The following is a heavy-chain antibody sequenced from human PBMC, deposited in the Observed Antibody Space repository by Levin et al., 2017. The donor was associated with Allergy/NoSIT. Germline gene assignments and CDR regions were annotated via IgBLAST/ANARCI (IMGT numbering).Heavy chain of an antibody. J-gene: IGHJ6*03. CDR1: GGTFSSYA. D-gene: IGHD4-17*01. V-gene: IGHV1-69*04. Sequence: PWASVKVSCKASGGTFSSYAISWVRQAPGQGLEWMGRIIPILGIANYAQKFQGRVTITADKSTSTAYMELSSLRSEDTAVYYCARDRRHLWGDYWGGYYDYYMDVWGKGTTVTVSS. CDR3: ARDRRHLWGDYWGGYYDYYMDV. CDR2: IIPILGIA.